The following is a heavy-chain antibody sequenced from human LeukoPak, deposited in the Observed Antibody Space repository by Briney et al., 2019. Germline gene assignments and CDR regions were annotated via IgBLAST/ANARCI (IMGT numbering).Heavy chain of an antibody. V-gene: IGHV4-59*11. Sequence: PSETLSLTCTVSGGSISSHYWSWIRQPPGKGLEWIGYIYYSGSTNYNPSLKSRVTISVDTSKNQFSLKLSSVTAADTAVYYCARVQGAGGFDPWGQGTLVTVSS. CDR2: IYYSGST. J-gene: IGHJ5*02. CDR3: ARVQGAGGFDP. CDR1: GGSISSHY.